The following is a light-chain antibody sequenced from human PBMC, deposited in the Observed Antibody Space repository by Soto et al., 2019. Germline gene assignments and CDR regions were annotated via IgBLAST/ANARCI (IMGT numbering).Light chain of an antibody. CDR3: QQLDSYTIT. J-gene: IGKJ5*01. CDR1: QGISTY. CDR2: AAS. V-gene: IGKV1-9*01. Sequence: IHLTQSPSSLSASVGDRVTITCRASQGISTYLAWYQQKPGKAPKLLIYAASTLQSGVPSRFSGSASGTDFTLTISSLQPEDFATYYCQQLDSYTITFGQGTRLEIK.